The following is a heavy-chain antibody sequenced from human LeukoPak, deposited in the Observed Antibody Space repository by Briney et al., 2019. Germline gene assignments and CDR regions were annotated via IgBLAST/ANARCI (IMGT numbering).Heavy chain of an antibody. CDR2: ISSNGGGT. Sequence: GGSLRLSCSASGFTFSSYAMHWVRQAPGKGLEYVSAISSNGGGTYYADSVKGRFTISRDNSKNTLYLQMSSLRAEDTAVYYCVTTRSSSWPPFDPWGQGTLVTVSS. CDR3: VTTRSSSWPPFDP. V-gene: IGHV3-64D*06. J-gene: IGHJ5*02. CDR1: GFTFSSYA. D-gene: IGHD2-2*01.